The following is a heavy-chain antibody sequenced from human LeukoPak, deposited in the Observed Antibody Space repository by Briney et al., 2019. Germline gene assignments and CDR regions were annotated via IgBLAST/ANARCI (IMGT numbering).Heavy chain of an antibody. CDR3: ARDQRSSSSPYYYYYMDV. CDR1: GGTFSSYA. CDR2: IIPIFGTA. V-gene: IGHV1-69*05. J-gene: IGHJ6*03. D-gene: IGHD6-6*01. Sequence: SVKVSCKASGGTFSSYAISWVRQAPGQGLEWMGRIIPIFGTANYAQKFQGRVTITTDESTSTAYMELSSLRSEDTAVYYCARDQRSSSSPYYYYYMDVWGKGTTVTVSS.